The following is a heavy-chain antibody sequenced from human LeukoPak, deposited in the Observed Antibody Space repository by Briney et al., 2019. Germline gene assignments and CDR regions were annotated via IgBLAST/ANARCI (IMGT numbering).Heavy chain of an antibody. V-gene: IGHV3-7*01. J-gene: IGHJ6*02. CDR2: IKQDGSEK. Sequence: GGSLRLSCAASGFTFSSYWMSWVRQAPGKGLEWVANIKQDGSEKYYVDSVKGRFTISRDNAKNSLYLQMNSLRAEDTAVYYCARSQYGVDYYDSSGRYGMDVWGQGTTVTVSS. D-gene: IGHD3-22*01. CDR1: GFTFSSYW. CDR3: ARSQYGVDYYDSSGRYGMDV.